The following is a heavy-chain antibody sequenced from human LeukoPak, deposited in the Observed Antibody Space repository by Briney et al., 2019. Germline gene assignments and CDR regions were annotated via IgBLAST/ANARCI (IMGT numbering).Heavy chain of an antibody. CDR3: RFFGEPRDY. Sequence: GGSLRLSCAGSGFTFRNYAMRWVRQAPGKGLEWVSDISGSGGNTYYADSVKVRFTISRDNSKSTLYLQMNSLRAEATALIYFRFFGEPRDYWGQGVLVTVSS. CDR1: GFTFRNYA. V-gene: IGHV3-23*01. J-gene: IGHJ4*02. CDR2: ISGSGGNT. D-gene: IGHD3-10*01.